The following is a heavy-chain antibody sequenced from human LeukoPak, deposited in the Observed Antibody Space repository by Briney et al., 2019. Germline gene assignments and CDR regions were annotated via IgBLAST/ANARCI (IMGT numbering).Heavy chain of an antibody. D-gene: IGHD2-15*01. CDR3: ALYCSGGSCYPTDYGMDV. CDR1: GYTFTSYG. CDR2: ISAYNGNT. J-gene: IGHJ6*02. V-gene: IGHV1-18*01. Sequence: ASVKVSCKASGYTFTSYGISWVRQAPGQGLEWMGWISAYNGNTNYAQKLQGRVTMTTDTSTSTAYMELRSLRSDDTAVYYCALYCSGGSCYPTDYGMDVWGQGTTVTVSS.